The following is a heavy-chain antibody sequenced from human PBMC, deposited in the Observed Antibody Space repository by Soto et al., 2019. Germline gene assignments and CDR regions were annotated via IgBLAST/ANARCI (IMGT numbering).Heavy chain of an antibody. D-gene: IGHD3-10*01. CDR3: TRLISAAHDY. CDR1: GFVFKDSS. V-gene: IGHV3-73*01. J-gene: IGHJ4*02. Sequence: EVLLVESGGGMVQPGGSLKLSCAASGFVFKDSSIHWVRHSSGKGLEWVGRIRDRAYSYATAYAESVKGRFTISRDDSNNTAYLQMSGLKTEDTAIYYCTRLISAAHDYWGQGTLVTVSS. CDR2: IRDRAYSYAT.